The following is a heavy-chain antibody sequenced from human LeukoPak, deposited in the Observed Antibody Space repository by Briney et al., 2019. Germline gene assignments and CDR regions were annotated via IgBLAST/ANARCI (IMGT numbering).Heavy chain of an antibody. D-gene: IGHD3-9*01. CDR1: GGSISSSYY. J-gene: IGHJ6*03. Sequence: SETLSLTCTVSGGSISSSYYWGWIRQPPGKGLEWIGSIYYSGSTYYNPSLKSRVTISVDTSKNQFSLKLSSVTAADTAVYYCARESPDWYMDVWGKGTTVTVSS. CDR2: IYYSGST. V-gene: IGHV4-39*02. CDR3: ARESPDWYMDV.